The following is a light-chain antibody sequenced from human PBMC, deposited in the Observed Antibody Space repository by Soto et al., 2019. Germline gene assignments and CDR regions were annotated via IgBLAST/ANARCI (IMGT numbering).Light chain of an antibody. CDR3: QQRFIAPRT. CDR1: ETIIDY. CDR2: SAS. V-gene: IGKV1-39*01. Sequence: DIQMSQSPSSLSASVGDSVTITCRASETIIDYLNWYQQQPGEAPKLLIFSASSLHSGVPSRFRGSGSGTHFTLPISSLQPEDFATYCCQQRFIAPRTFCQGTKLQAK. J-gene: IGKJ2*01.